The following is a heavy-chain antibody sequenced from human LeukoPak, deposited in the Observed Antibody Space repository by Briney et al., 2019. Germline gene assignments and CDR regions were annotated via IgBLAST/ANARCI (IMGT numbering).Heavy chain of an antibody. CDR2: ISSSSSYI. J-gene: IGHJ4*02. CDR1: GFTFSSYS. D-gene: IGHD5-24*01. Sequence: PGGSLRLFCAASGFTFSSYSMNWVRQAPGKGLEWISSISSSSSYIYYADSVKGRFTISRDNAKNTLYLQMNSLRAEDTAVFYCARGYIGAGARGGFDYWGQGTLVTVSS. CDR3: ARGYIGAGARGGFDY. V-gene: IGHV3-21*01.